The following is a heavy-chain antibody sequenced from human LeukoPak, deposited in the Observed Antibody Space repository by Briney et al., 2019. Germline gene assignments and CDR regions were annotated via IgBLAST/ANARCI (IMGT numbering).Heavy chain of an antibody. CDR1: GGTFSSYA. CDR3: AGGQGAIMVRGVIMDLGYYYYMDV. D-gene: IGHD3-10*01. J-gene: IGHJ6*03. CDR2: IIPIFGTA. V-gene: IGHV1-69*05. Sequence: SVKVSCKASGGTFSSYAISWVRQAPGQGLEWMGGIIPIFGTANYAQKFQGRVTITTDESTSTAYMELSSLRSEDTAVYYCAGGQGAIMVRGVIMDLGYYYYMDVWGKGTTVTVSS.